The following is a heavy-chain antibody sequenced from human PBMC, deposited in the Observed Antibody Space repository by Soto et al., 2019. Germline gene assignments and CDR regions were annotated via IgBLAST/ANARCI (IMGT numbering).Heavy chain of an antibody. V-gene: IGHV4-34*01. Sequence: PSETLSLTCAVYGGSFSGYYWSWIRQPPGKGLEWIGGINHSGSTNYNPSLKSRVTISVDTSKNQFSLKLSSVTAADTAVYYCARGFYPDLYSSSWYSLYYYYYGMDVWGQGTTVTVSS. CDR3: ARGFYPDLYSSSWYSLYYYYYGMDV. CDR2: INHSGST. D-gene: IGHD6-13*01. CDR1: GGSFSGYY. J-gene: IGHJ6*02.